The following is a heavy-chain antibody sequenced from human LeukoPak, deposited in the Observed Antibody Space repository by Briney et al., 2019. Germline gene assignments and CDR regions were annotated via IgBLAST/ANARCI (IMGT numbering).Heavy chain of an antibody. V-gene: IGHV4-4*07. D-gene: IGHD4-17*01. CDR2: IYISGST. CDR1: GGSFSGYY. Sequence: PSETLSLTCSVHGGSFSGYYWSWIRQPAGKGLEWIGRIYISGSTNYNPSLESRHTMSVDTYKNQFSLKLTSVTAADTAVYYCARGPPSTVTHFDYWGRGTLVTVSS. CDR3: ARGPPSTVTHFDY. J-gene: IGHJ4*02.